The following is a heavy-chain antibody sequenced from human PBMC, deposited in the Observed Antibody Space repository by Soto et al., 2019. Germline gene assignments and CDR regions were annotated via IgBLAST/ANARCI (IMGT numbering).Heavy chain of an antibody. CDR2: ISGYNINT. Sequence: QVRLVQSGPEVKKPGASVRVSCKASGYTFANYGITWVRQTSGQGLEWLGWISGYNINTLYAQKFEGRVTLTTDKSTSTVYMELRSLKSDDTAIYFCARERRWEPLLYWGQGTLVTAS. D-gene: IGHD1-26*01. CDR3: ARERRWEPLLY. V-gene: IGHV1-18*01. CDR1: GYTFANYG. J-gene: IGHJ4*02.